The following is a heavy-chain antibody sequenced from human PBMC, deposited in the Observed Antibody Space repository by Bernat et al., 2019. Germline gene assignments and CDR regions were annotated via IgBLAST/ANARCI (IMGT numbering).Heavy chain of an antibody. V-gene: IGHV3-23*01. J-gene: IGHJ4*02. CDR3: AKALESGPNGYYFDY. D-gene: IGHD2-15*01. Sequence: EVQLLESGGVLVQPGGSLRLSCAASGFTFSSYAMSWVRQAPGKGLEWVSGISGSGGSTYYADSVKGRFTISRDNSKNPLYLQMNSLRAEDTAVYYCAKALESGPNGYYFDYWGQGTLVTVSS. CDR1: GFTFSSYA. CDR2: ISGSGGST.